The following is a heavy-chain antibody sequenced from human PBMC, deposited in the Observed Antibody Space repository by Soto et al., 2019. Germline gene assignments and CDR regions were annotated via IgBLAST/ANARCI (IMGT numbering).Heavy chain of an antibody. CDR3: ARMYPSGSYYHYYYGMDV. D-gene: IGHD1-26*01. Sequence: PSETLSLTCAVYGGSFSGYYWTWIRQPPGTGLEWIGEINHSGSTNYNPSLKSRVTISVDTSKNQFSLKLTSVTAADTAVYYCARMYPSGSYYHYYYGMDVWGQGTTVTVSS. V-gene: IGHV4-34*01. CDR2: INHSGST. CDR1: GGSFSGYY. J-gene: IGHJ6*02.